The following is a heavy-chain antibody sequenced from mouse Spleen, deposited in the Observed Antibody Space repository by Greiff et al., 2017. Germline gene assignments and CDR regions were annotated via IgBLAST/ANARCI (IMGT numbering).Heavy chain of an antibody. CDR1: GFTFSSFG. Sequence: DVKLQESGGGLVQPGGSRKLSCAASGFTFSSFGMHWVRQAPEKGLEWVAYISSGSSTIYYADTVKGRFTISRDNPKNTLFLQMTSLRSEDTAMYYCAREEPAMDYWGQGTSVTVSS. CDR2: ISSGSSTI. CDR3: AREEPAMDY. J-gene: IGHJ4*01. V-gene: IGHV5-17*02.